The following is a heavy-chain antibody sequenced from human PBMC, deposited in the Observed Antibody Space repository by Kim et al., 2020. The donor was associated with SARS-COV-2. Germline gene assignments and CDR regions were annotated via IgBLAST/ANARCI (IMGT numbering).Heavy chain of an antibody. CDR2: IIPIFGTA. D-gene: IGHD5-18*01. J-gene: IGHJ5*02. CDR1: GGTFSSYA. V-gene: IGHV1-69*13. CDR3: ASPGFGLDTAMVKAPNWFDP. Sequence: SVKVSCKASGGTFSSYAISWVRQAPGQGLEWMGGIIPIFGTANYAQKFQGRVTITADESTSTAYMELSSLRSEDTAVYYCASPGFGLDTAMVKAPNWFDPWGQGTLVTVSS.